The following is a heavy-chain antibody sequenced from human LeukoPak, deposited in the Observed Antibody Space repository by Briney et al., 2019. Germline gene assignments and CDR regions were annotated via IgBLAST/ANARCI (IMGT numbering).Heavy chain of an antibody. D-gene: IGHD3-22*01. Sequence: SETLSLTCAVYGGSFSGYYWSWIRQPPGKGLEWIGEINHSGSTNYNPSLKSRVTISVDTSKNQFSLKLGSVTAADTAVYYCARVGVVVIAFDYWGQGTLVTVSS. CDR2: INHSGST. CDR3: ARVGVVVIAFDY. J-gene: IGHJ4*02. CDR1: GGSFSGYY. V-gene: IGHV4-34*01.